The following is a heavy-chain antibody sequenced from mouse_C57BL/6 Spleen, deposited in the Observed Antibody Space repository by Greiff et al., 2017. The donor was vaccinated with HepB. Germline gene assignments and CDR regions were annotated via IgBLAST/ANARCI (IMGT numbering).Heavy chain of an antibody. CDR2: ISSGSSTI. V-gene: IGHV5-17*01. CDR3: ARNAYYGYDVGFAD. J-gene: IGHJ3*01. Sequence: EVQRVESGGGLVKPGGSLKLSCAASGFTFSDYGMHWVRQAPEKGLEWVAYISSGSSTIYYADTVKGRFTISRDNAKNTLFLQMTSLRSEDTAMYYCARNAYYGYDVGFADWGQGTLVTVSA. D-gene: IGHD2-9*01. CDR1: GFTFSDYG.